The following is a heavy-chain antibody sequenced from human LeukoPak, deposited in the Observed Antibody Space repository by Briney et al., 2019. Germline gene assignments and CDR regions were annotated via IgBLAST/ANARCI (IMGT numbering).Heavy chain of an antibody. CDR3: ARVIRSIAVAGGRFDP. Sequence: ASVKVSCKASGYTFTSYGISWVRQAPGQGLEWMGWISAYNGNTNYAQKLQSRVTMTTDTSTSTAYMELRSLRSDDTAVYYCARVIRSIAVAGGRFDPWGQGTLVTVSS. J-gene: IGHJ5*02. CDR2: ISAYNGNT. CDR1: GYTFTSYG. D-gene: IGHD6-19*01. V-gene: IGHV1-18*01.